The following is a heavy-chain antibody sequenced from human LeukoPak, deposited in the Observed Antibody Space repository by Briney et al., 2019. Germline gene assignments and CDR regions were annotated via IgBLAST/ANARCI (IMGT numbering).Heavy chain of an antibody. CDR3: TRDGLHTAHFDY. V-gene: IGHV3-48*03. Sequence: PGGSLRLSCAASGFTFSSYEMNWVRQAPGKGLEWVSYISSSGTTIYYADSVKGRFTISRDNARNSLYLQMNSLRDEDTAVYYCTRDGLHTAHFDYWGQGTLVTVSS. CDR2: ISSSGTTI. CDR1: GFTFSSYE. D-gene: IGHD5-18*01. J-gene: IGHJ4*02.